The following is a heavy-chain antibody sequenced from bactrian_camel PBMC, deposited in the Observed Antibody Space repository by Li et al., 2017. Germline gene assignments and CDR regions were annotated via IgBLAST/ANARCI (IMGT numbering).Heavy chain of an antibody. CDR2: FYTDDVST. D-gene: IGHD7*01. CDR1: GYTVSSGC. CDR3: ATRWSFTRGWSDKLTYND. J-gene: IGHJ4*01. V-gene: IGHV3S1*01. Sequence: VQLVESGGGSVQAGGFLRLSCAASGYTVSSGCVAWFRKTPGNEREGIATFYTDDVSTMYADSAKGRFTISRERAKNTVYLQMNSLKPEDTGMYYCATRWSFTRGWSDKLTYNDWGQGTQVTVS.